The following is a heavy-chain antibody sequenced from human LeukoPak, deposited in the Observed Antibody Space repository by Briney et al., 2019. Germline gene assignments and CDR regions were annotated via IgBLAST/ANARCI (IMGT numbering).Heavy chain of an antibody. Sequence: GGSLRLSCAASGFTFHTYGMHWVRQAPGKGLEYVSGIGPDGGTTYYANSVRGRFTISRDNSKYMLYLQMGSLTADDMAVYYCARGAQLTDYWGQGTLVTVSS. CDR3: ARGAQLTDY. V-gene: IGHV3-64*01. CDR1: GFTFHTYG. D-gene: IGHD6-13*01. CDR2: IGPDGGTT. J-gene: IGHJ4*02.